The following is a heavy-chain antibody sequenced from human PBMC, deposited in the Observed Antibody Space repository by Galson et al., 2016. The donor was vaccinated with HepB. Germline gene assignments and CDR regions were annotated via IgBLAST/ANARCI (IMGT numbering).Heavy chain of an antibody. CDR3: TTDVVMTTETKLRAYHSALEV. CDR2: IKSKTDGWTT. J-gene: IGHJ3*01. Sequence: SLRLSCAASGFTFSNAWMSWVRQAPGKGLEWVGRIKSKTDGWTTDYAAPVKGRFTISRDDSKNTLYLQMNSLKTEDTAVYYCTTDVVMTTETKLRAYHSALEVWGQGATVTV. V-gene: IGHV3-15*05. D-gene: IGHD4-17*01. CDR1: GFTFSNAW.